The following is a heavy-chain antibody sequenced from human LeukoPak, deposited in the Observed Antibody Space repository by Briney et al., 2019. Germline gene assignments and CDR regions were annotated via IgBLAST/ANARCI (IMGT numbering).Heavy chain of an antibody. Sequence: PGGSLRLSCAASGFTVSSNYMSWVRQAPGKGLEWVSVIYSGGSTYYADSVKGRFTISRDNSKNTLYLQMNSLRAEDSALYYCARGGRGSAAVVAPRSFDIWGQGTMVTVSS. J-gene: IGHJ3*02. D-gene: IGHD3-22*01. CDR3: ARGGRGSAAVVAPRSFDI. CDR1: GFTVSSNY. CDR2: IYSGGST. V-gene: IGHV3-53*01.